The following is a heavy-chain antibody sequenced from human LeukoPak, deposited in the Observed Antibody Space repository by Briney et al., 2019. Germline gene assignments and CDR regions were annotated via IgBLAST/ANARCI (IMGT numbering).Heavy chain of an antibody. V-gene: IGHV1-69*04. CDR1: GGTFTSYA. CDR2: IIPILGIA. D-gene: IGHD5-12*01. J-gene: IGHJ4*02. Sequence: SVKVSCKASGGTFTSYASSWVRQSPGQGLEWMGRIIPILGIANYAQKFQGRVTITTDKSTSTAYMELSSLRSEDTAVYYCASGGRYSGYGLDYDYWGQGTLVTVSS. CDR3: ASGGRYSGYGLDYDY.